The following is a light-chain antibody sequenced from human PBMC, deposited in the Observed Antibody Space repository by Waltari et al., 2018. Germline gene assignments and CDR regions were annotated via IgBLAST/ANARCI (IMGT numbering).Light chain of an antibody. Sequence: EIVLTQSPVTLSSSPGDRATLSCRASQAVTSNFLAWYQQKPGKAPRLLIYAASNRVTGIPDRFSGSGSGTDFTLTITSLEPEDVAVYFCQQHGSSPRTFGQGTKVEIK. CDR2: AAS. CDR3: QQHGSSPRT. J-gene: IGKJ1*01. CDR1: QAVTSNF. V-gene: IGKV3-20*01.